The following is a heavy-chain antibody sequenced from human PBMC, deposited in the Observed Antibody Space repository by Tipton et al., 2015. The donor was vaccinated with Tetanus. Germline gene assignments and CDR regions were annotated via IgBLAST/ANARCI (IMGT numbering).Heavy chain of an antibody. J-gene: IGHJ3*01. V-gene: IGHV4-61*08. CDR2: IFHSGST. Sequence: TLSLTCTVSGGSLRSGDHYWSWIRQPPGKGLEWIAYIFHSGSTNYSPSLKSRVAISMDTSKNQISLKLSSVTAADTAVYYCARRSYCSSSRCFDAFDLWDQGTMVTVSS. CDR3: ARRSYCSSSRCFDAFDL. D-gene: IGHD2-2*01. CDR1: GGSLRSGDHY.